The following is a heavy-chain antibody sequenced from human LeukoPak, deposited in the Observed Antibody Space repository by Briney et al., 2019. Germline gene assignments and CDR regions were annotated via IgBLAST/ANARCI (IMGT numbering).Heavy chain of an antibody. Sequence: SETLSLTCTVSGDSISSISDYWGWIRQPPGKGLEWIGSIYYSGSTYYNPSLKSRVTISVGTSKNQISLKMSSVTAADTAVYYCARRSMTTVDYWGQGTLVTVSS. D-gene: IGHD4-11*01. V-gene: IGHV4-39*01. CDR2: IYYSGST. CDR3: ARRSMTTVDY. J-gene: IGHJ4*02. CDR1: GDSISSISDY.